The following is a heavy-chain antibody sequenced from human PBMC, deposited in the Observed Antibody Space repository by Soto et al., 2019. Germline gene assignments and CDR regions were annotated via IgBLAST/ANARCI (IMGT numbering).Heavy chain of an antibody. J-gene: IGHJ6*01. CDR3: ARDKDRQQLGGNYYYIMDV. Sequence: QVQLVQSGAEVKKPGSSVKVSCKTSGGTFRTSAISWVRQAPGQGLEWMGGIMPVFPTPDYAQKFQGRVNITADESTGTAYMELSSLRSEDTAVYYCARDKDRQQLGGNYYYIMDVWGQGTTVTVSS. V-gene: IGHV1-69*12. CDR2: IMPVFPTP. D-gene: IGHD3-3*02. CDR1: GGTFRTSA.